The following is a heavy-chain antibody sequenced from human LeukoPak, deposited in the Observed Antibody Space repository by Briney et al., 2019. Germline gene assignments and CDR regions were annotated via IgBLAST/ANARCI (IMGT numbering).Heavy chain of an antibody. CDR1: GFTFSSYS. CDR2: IGSSSSTI. CDR3: ARDMGDGGFDY. J-gene: IGHJ4*02. Sequence: GGSLRLSCAASGFTFSSYSMNWVRQAPGKGLEWVSYIGSSSSTIYYADSVKGRFTISRDNAKNSLYLQMNSLRAEDTAVYYCARDMGDGGFDYWGQGTLVTVSS. V-gene: IGHV3-48*04. D-gene: IGHD3-16*01.